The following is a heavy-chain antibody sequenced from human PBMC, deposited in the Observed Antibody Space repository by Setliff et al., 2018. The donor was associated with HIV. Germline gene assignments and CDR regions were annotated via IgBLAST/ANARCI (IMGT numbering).Heavy chain of an antibody. CDR2: IYYSGST. CDR3: ARQGNIVVVTSFDY. Sequence: SETLSLTCTVSGGSMSSYYWSWIRQPPGKGLEWIGYIYYSGSTNYNPSLKSRVTISVDTSKNQFSLKLTSVTAADTAVYYCARQGNIVVVTSFDYWGQGTLVTVSS. J-gene: IGHJ4*02. V-gene: IGHV4-59*08. CDR1: GGSMSSYY. D-gene: IGHD2-21*02.